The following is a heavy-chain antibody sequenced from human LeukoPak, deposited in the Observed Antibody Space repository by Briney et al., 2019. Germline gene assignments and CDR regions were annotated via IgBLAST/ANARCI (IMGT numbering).Heavy chain of an antibody. J-gene: IGHJ4*02. D-gene: IGHD6-13*01. CDR1: VGSFSGSY. CDR2: INHSGST. CDR3: ASRQPAISAAD. Sequence: SETLSLTCAVYVGSFSGSYWSWIRQPPGKGLEWIGEINHSGSTSYNPSLKSRVTISVDTSKNQFSLKLSSVTAADTAVYYCASRQPAISAADWGQGTLVTVSS. V-gene: IGHV4-34*01.